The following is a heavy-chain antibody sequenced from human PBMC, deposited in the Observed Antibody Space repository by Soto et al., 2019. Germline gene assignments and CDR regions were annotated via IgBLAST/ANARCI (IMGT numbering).Heavy chain of an antibody. V-gene: IGHV1-3*01. CDR3: ARDWVTVGYYGMDV. J-gene: IGHJ6*02. CDR1: GYTFTSYA. Sequence: WASVKVSCKASGYTFTSYAMHWVRQAPGQRLEWMGWINAGNGNTKYSQKFQGRVTITRDTSASTAYMELSSLRSEDTAVYYCARDWVTVGYYGMDVWGQGTTVTVSS. CDR2: INAGNGNT. D-gene: IGHD5-18*01.